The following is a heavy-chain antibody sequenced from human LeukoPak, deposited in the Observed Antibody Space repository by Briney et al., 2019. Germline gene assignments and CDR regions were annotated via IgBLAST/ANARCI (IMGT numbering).Heavy chain of an antibody. CDR2: IYYSGST. D-gene: IGHD3-10*01. CDR1: GGSISSYY. CDR3: ARDYGHRFDP. J-gene: IGHJ5*02. V-gene: IGHV4-59*01. Sequence: SETLSLTCTVSGGSISSYYWSWIRQPPGKGLEWIGYIYYSGSTNYNPSLKSRVTISVDTSKNQFSPKLSSVTAADTAVYYCARDYGHRFDPWGQGTLVTVSS.